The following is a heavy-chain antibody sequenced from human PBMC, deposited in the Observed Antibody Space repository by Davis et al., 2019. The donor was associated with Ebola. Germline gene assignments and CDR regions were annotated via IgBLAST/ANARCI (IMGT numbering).Heavy chain of an antibody. J-gene: IGHJ6*02. D-gene: IGHD3-3*01. CDR2: ISYDGSNK. Sequence: GGSLRLSCAASGFTFSSYGMHWVRQAPGKGLEWVAVISYDGSNKYYADSVKGRFTISRDNSKNTLYLQMNSLRAEDTAVYYCAREVLRFLEYGMDVWGQGTTVTVSS. V-gene: IGHV3-30*19. CDR1: GFTFSSYG. CDR3: AREVLRFLEYGMDV.